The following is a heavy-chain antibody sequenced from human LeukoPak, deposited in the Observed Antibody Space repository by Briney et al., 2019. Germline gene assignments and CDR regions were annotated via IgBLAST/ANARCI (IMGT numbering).Heavy chain of an antibody. CDR1: GGSISSSTYF. V-gene: IGHV4-39*07. Sequence: SETLPLTCTVSGGSISSSTYFWGWIRQPPGKGLEWIGTIYYSGSTYYNPSLKSRVTISFDTSKNQFSLKLSSVTAADTAVYYCARGRAFFDWGQGTLVTVSS. D-gene: IGHD3-3*02. CDR3: ARGRAFFD. CDR2: IYYSGST. J-gene: IGHJ4*02.